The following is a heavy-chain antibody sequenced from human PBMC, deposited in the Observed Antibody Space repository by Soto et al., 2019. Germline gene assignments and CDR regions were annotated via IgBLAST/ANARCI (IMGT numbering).Heavy chain of an antibody. Sequence: GGSLRLSCEASGFTFRNYKMSWVRQAPGKGLEWVSVIYSDDSTYYADSVKGRFTISRDNSNNTLYLQMNSLTTEDTAVYYCARDRSWQQLARASYGMDVWGQGTTVTVSS. CDR1: GFTFRNYK. CDR3: ARDRSWQQLARASYGMDV. J-gene: IGHJ6*02. CDR2: IYSDDST. V-gene: IGHV3-66*01. D-gene: IGHD6-13*01.